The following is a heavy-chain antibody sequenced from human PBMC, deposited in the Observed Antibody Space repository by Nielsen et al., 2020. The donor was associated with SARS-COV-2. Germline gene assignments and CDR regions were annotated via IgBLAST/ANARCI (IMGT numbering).Heavy chain of an antibody. V-gene: IGHV5-51*01. Sequence: GESLKISCKGSGYRFSSYWITWVRQLPGKGLEWMGIIDPAESDIRYSPSFQGQVIISVDTATTTAYLQWSALKASDTAIYYCARQPSDYYGMDVWGQGTTVTVSS. CDR2: IDPAESDI. CDR3: ARQPSDYYGMDV. J-gene: IGHJ6*02. CDR1: GYRFSSYW.